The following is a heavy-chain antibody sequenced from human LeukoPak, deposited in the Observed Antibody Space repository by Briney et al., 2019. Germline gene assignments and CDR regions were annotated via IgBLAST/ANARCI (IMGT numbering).Heavy chain of an antibody. CDR1: GDSISGYY. J-gene: IGHJ6*02. CDR2: IYYSGST. Sequence: SETLSLTCTVSGDSISGYYWSWIRQPPGKGLEWIGYIYYSGSTNYNPSLKSRVTISVDTSKNQFSLKLSSVTAADTAVYYCARYSIVSAHYYGLDVWGQGTTVTVSS. CDR3: ARYSIVSAHYYGLDV. V-gene: IGHV4-59*08. D-gene: IGHD2-8*01.